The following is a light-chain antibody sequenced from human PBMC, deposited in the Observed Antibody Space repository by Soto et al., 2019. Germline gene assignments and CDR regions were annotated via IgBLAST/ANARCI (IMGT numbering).Light chain of an antibody. J-gene: IGKJ4*01. CDR2: WAS. Sequence: DIVLTQSPDSLPVSLGERATINCKSSQSVLSSADNKNYLAWFQQKPGQPPKLLISWASSRESGVPVRFSGSGSGADFTLTISSLQAEDVAVYYCQQYYGAPLTFGGGTKVEI. CDR3: QQYYGAPLT. CDR1: QSVLSSADNKNY. V-gene: IGKV4-1*01.